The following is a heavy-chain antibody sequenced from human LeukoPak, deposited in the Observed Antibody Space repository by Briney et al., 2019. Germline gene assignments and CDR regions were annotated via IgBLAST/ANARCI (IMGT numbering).Heavy chain of an antibody. Sequence: SKTLSLTCTVSGGSISGYYWSWIRQPAGKGLEWIGRIYTSGTTKYNPSLESRVTMSIDTSKNQFSLKLSSVTAADTAVYYCAKGTSSSWYLLPFDYWGQGTLVTVSS. D-gene: IGHD6-13*01. CDR3: AKGTSSSWYLLPFDY. CDR2: IYTSGTT. CDR1: GGSISGYY. J-gene: IGHJ4*02. V-gene: IGHV4-4*07.